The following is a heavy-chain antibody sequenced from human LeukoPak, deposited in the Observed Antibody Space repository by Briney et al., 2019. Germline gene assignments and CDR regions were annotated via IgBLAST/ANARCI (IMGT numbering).Heavy chain of an antibody. J-gene: IGHJ4*02. V-gene: IGHV1-2*04. CDR2: INPNSGGT. CDR3: ARGTRHYYDSSGYLLPDC. Sequence: ASVKVSCKASGYTFTGYYMHWVRQAPGQGLEWMGWINPNSGGTNYAQKFQGWVTMTRDTSISTAYMELSRLRSDDTAVYYCARGTRHYYDSSGYLLPDCWGQGTLVTVSS. CDR1: GYTFTGYY. D-gene: IGHD3-22*01.